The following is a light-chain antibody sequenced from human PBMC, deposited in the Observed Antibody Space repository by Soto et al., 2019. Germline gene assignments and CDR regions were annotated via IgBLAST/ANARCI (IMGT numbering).Light chain of an antibody. CDR3: QQYNSWPLT. J-gene: IGKJ1*01. CDR2: GAS. V-gene: IGKV3-15*01. Sequence: EIVMTQSPATLSVSPGERPTLSCRASQSVSSNLAWYQQKPGQAPRLLIYGASTRATGIPARFSGGRSGTEFTLTISSLQSEDIAVYYCQQYNSWPLTFGQGTKVDIK. CDR1: QSVSSN.